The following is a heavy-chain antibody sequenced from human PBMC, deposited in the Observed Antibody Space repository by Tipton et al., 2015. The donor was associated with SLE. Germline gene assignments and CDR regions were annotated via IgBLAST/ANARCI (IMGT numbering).Heavy chain of an antibody. CDR3: ARDFSGVAEGYYYYGMDV. CDR2: ISSSSQYI. CDR1: GFTFRTYS. D-gene: IGHD2-15*01. J-gene: IGHJ6*02. V-gene: IGHV3-21*01. Sequence: GSLRLSCAASGFTFRTYSMNWVRQAPGKGLEWVASISSSSQYIYYADSVKGRFTISRDNAKNTLYLQMNSLRAEDTAVYYCARDFSGVAEGYYYYGMDVWGQGTTVTVSS.